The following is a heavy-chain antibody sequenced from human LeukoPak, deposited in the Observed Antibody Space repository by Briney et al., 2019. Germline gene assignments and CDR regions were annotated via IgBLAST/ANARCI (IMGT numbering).Heavy chain of an antibody. Sequence: PGRSLRLSCAASGFTFDDYAMHWVRQAPGKGLEWVSGISWNSGSIGYADSVKGRFTISRDNAKNTLYLQMNSLRAEDTAVYYCTRENRATNGRFYFDYWGQGTLVTVSS. D-gene: IGHD1-14*01. V-gene: IGHV3-9*01. CDR3: TRENRATNGRFYFDY. CDR2: ISWNSGSI. J-gene: IGHJ4*02. CDR1: GFTFDDYA.